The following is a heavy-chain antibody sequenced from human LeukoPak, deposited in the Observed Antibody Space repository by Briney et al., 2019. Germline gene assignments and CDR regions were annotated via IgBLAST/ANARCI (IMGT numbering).Heavy chain of an antibody. CDR2: INPDSGGT. CDR1: GYTFTDYY. Sequence: ASVMVSCKASGYTFTDYYMHWVRQAPGQGLEWMVWINPDSGGTNYAQKFQGRVTMTIDTSITTAYLELTRLTPDDTAVYYCARGEGSSNYWGQGTLVSVS. V-gene: IGHV1-2*02. D-gene: IGHD6-13*01. J-gene: IGHJ4*02. CDR3: ARGEGSSNY.